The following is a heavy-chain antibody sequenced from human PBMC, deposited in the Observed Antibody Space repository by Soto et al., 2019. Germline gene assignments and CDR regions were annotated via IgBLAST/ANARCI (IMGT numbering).Heavy chain of an antibody. CDR2: IIPIFGTA. J-gene: IGHJ4*02. CDR1: GGKFSSHA. CDR3: ARVDEQLTIDY. Sequence: GXSVKVSCKASGGKFSSHAISWVRQAPGQGLEWMGGIIPIFGTANYAQKFQGRVTITADESTSTAYMELSSLRSEDTAVYYCARVDEQLTIDYWRQGTLVTVSS. D-gene: IGHD6-6*01. V-gene: IGHV1-69*13.